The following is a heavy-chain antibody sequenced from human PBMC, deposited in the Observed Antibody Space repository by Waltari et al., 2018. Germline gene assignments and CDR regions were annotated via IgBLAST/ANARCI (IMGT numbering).Heavy chain of an antibody. V-gene: IGHV1-2*06. CDR3: ARGPRYCGGASCCGFGP. J-gene: IGHJ5*02. CDR2: SSPNGGGT. CDR1: GYTFTGYY. D-gene: IGHD2-15*01. Sequence: QVQLVQSGAEVKKPGASVKVSCKASGYTFTGYYMHWVRQAPGQGLGWMGRSSPNGGGTNSAQKFQRRGTVSGDTSTRPAYLGPRRLASDDPAVYYCARGPRYCGGASCCGFGPWGQGTLVNVSS.